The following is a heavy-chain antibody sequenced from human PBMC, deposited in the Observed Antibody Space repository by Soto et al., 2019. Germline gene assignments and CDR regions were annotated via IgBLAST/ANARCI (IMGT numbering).Heavy chain of an antibody. CDR2: INHSGST. Sequence: QVQLQQWGAGLLKPSETLSLTCADYGGSFSGYYWSWIRQPPGKGLEWIGEINHSGSTNYNPSLKSRVTISVDTSKNQFSLKLSSVTAADTAVYYCASGDCSGGSCYSGFEYWGQGTLVTVSS. J-gene: IGHJ4*02. D-gene: IGHD2-15*01. CDR1: GGSFSGYY. CDR3: ASGDCSGGSCYSGFEY. V-gene: IGHV4-34*01.